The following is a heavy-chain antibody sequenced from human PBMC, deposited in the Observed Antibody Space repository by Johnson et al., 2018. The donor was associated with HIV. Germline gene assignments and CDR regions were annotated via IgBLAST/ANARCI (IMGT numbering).Heavy chain of an antibody. Sequence: QVLLVESGGGVVQPGRSLRLSCAASGFTFSSYGMHWVRQAPGKGLEWVAVISYDGSNKYYADSVKGRFTISRDNSKNTLYLQMNSLRAEGTAVYYCARDRGSMPAVAFDICGQGTMVTVSS. CDR1: GFTFSSYG. D-gene: IGHD2-2*01. CDR3: ARDRGSMPAVAFDI. J-gene: IGHJ3*02. CDR2: ISYDGSNK. V-gene: IGHV3-30-3*01.